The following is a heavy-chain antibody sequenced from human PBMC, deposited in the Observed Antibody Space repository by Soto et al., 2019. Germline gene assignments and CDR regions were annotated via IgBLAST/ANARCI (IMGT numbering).Heavy chain of an antibody. J-gene: IGHJ4*02. D-gene: IGHD1-7*01. CDR1: GYTFTGYY. CDR2: INPNSGGT. Sequence: ASVKVSCKASGYTFTGYYMHWVRQAPGQGLEWMGWINPNSGGTNYAQKFQGRVTMTRDTSISTAYMELSRLRSDDTAVYYCARDRGGYTWNYLTDYWGQGTLVTVSS. V-gene: IGHV1-2*02. CDR3: ARDRGGYTWNYLTDY.